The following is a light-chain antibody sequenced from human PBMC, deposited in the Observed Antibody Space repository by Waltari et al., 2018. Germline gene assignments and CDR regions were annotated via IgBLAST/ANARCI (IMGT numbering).Light chain of an antibody. CDR1: SSDVGGYNY. CDR2: EVT. J-gene: IGLJ1*01. CDR3: SSYAGSDTWRYV. Sequence: QSALTQPPSASGSPGQSVTISCTGTSSDVGGYNYVSWFQHHPGKAPKPMIYEVTKRPSGVPDRFSGYKSGNPASLTVSGLQAEDEADYYCSSYAGSDTWRYVFGTGTKVTVL. V-gene: IGLV2-8*01.